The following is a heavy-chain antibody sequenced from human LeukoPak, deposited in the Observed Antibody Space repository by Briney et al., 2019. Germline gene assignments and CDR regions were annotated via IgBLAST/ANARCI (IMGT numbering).Heavy chain of an antibody. J-gene: IGHJ4*02. V-gene: IGHV3-66*01. Sequence: PGGSLRLSCAASGFTFSNFAMSWVRQAPGKGLEWVSVIYSGGSTYYADSVKGRFTISRDNSKNPLYLQMNSLRAEDTAVYYCARAPREDLGYCSGGSCYSFSGGWDYWGQGTLVTVSS. CDR1: GFTFSNFA. D-gene: IGHD2-15*01. CDR3: ARAPREDLGYCSGGSCYSFSGGWDY. CDR2: IYSGGST.